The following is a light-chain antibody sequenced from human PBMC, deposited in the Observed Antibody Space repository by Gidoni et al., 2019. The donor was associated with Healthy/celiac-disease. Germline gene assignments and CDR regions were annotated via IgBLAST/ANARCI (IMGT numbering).Light chain of an antibody. Sequence: SYELTQPPSVSVSPRQTASITCSGDTLGDKYAGWYKQKPGQSPVLVIYQDRKRPSGITERFSGSNSGNTATLTISGTQAMDEADYYCQAWDSSTVVFGGGTKLTVL. CDR1: TLGDKY. V-gene: IGLV3-1*01. CDR3: QAWDSSTVV. J-gene: IGLJ2*01. CDR2: QDR.